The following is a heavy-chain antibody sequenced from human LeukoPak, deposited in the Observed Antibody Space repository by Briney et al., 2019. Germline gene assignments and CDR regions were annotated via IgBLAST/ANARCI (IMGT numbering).Heavy chain of an antibody. V-gene: IGHV3-21*01. Sequence: PGGSLRLSCAASGFTFNTYSMNWVRQAPGNGLEWVSSISSGSTYIYYADSVKGRFTISRDNAKNSLYLQMNSLRAEDTAVYYCARVVMYCSGGSCYTSNMDVWGQGTTVTVSS. CDR1: GFTFNTYS. CDR2: ISSGSTYI. J-gene: IGHJ6*02. CDR3: ARVVMYCSGGSCYTSNMDV. D-gene: IGHD2-15*01.